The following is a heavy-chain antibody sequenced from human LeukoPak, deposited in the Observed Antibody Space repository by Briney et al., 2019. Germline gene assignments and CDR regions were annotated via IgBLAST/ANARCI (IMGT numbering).Heavy chain of an antibody. CDR1: GFTFSSYA. CDR3: ARSVSGWYNYYYYGMDV. CDR2: ISGSGGST. J-gene: IGHJ6*02. V-gene: IGHV3-23*01. D-gene: IGHD6-19*01. Sequence: PGGSLRLSCAASGFTFSSYAMSWVRQAPGKGLEWVSAISGSGGSTYYADSVKGRFTISRDNSKNTLYLQMNSLRAEDTAVYYCARSVSGWYNYYYYGMDVWGQGTTVTVSS.